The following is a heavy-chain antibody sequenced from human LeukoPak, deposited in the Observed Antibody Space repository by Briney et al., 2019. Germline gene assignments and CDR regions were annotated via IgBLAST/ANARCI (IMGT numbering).Heavy chain of an antibody. CDR1: GYTFTSYY. D-gene: IGHD2-15*01. CDR2: INAGNGNT. J-gene: IGHJ4*02. V-gene: IGHV1-3*01. Sequence: EASVKVSCKASGYTFTSYYMHWVRQAPGQRLEWMGWINAGNGNTKYSQKFQGRVTITRDTSASTAYMELSSLRSEDTAVYYCARDSVVVVAATGWEFDYWGQGTLVTVSS. CDR3: ARDSVVVVAATGWEFDY.